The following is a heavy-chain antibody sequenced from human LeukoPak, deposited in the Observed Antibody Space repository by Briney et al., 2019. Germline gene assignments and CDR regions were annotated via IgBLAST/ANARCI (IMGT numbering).Heavy chain of an antibody. J-gene: IGHJ3*02. V-gene: IGHV5-10-1*01. CDR2: IDPSDSYT. D-gene: IGHD2-15*01. CDR1: GYSFTNYW. Sequence: GESLRISCKGSGYSFTNYWISWVRQMPGKGLEWMGRIDPSDSYTNYSPSFQGHVTISADKSISTAYLQWSSLKASETAMYYCARRTCSGGSCLDAFDIWGQGTMVTVSS. CDR3: ARRTCSGGSCLDAFDI.